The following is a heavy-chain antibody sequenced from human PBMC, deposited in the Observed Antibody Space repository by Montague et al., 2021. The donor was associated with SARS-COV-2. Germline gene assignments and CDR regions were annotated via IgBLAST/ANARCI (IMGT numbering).Heavy chain of an antibody. V-gene: IGHV4-34*01. CDR1: GTSFSGYY. J-gene: IGHJ6*03. D-gene: IGHD3-10*01. CDR3: ARLRDGVVPSPILGVGPYYSYYSMDV. CDR2: INDGGST. Sequence: SETLSLTCAVHGTSFSGYYWNWIRQPPGKGLEWIGEINDGGSTKYSPSLKSRLTISADTSKNQFSLKLTSVAAADTAVYYCARLRDGVVPSPILGVGPYYSYYSMDVWGRGTTVTVSS.